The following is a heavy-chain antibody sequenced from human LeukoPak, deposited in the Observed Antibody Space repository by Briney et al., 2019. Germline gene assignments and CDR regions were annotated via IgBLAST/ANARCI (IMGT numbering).Heavy chain of an antibody. D-gene: IGHD3-3*01. CDR1: GGSISSGSYY. Sequence: SETLSLTCTVSGGSISSGSYYWSWIRQPAGKGLEWIGRIYTSGSTNYNPSLKSRVTISVDTSKNQFSLKLSSVTAADTAVYYCARGGDFYDFWSVYYYMDVWGKGTTVTVSS. J-gene: IGHJ6*03. CDR2: IYTSGST. CDR3: ARGGDFYDFWSVYYYMDV. V-gene: IGHV4-61*02.